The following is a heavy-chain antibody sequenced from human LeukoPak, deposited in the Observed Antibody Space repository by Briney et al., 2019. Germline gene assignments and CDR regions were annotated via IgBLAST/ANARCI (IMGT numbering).Heavy chain of an antibody. CDR3: AKGMVYAIRSGFDY. CDR1: GFTFSSYG. V-gene: IGHV3-30*18. J-gene: IGHJ4*02. CDR2: ISYDGSNK. D-gene: IGHD2-8*01. Sequence: QSGRSLRLSCAASGFTFSSYGMHWVRQAPGKGLEWVAVISYDGSNKYYADSVKGRFTISRDNSKNTLYLQMNSLRAEDTAVYYCAKGMVYAIRSGFDYWGQGTPVTVSS.